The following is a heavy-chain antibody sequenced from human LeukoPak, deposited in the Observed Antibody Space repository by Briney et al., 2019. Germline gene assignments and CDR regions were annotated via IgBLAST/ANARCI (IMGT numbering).Heavy chain of an antibody. CDR2: ICVSDGST. V-gene: IGHV3-23*01. Sequence: GGSLRLSCAASGFTFSSYAMSRVRQAPGKGLEWVSSICVSDGSTYYADSVKGRFLISRDNSKDTLYLQMNRLRAEDTARYYCAKGGTDSCYTGNAYWGQGALVTVSS. J-gene: IGHJ4*02. CDR1: GFTFSSYA. CDR3: AKGGTDSCYTGNAY. D-gene: IGHD2-15*01.